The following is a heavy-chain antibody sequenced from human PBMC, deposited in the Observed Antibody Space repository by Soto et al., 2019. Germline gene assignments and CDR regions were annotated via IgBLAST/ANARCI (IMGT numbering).Heavy chain of an antibody. CDR1: GFTFSSYA. Sequence: PGGSLRLSCAASGFTFSSYAMPWVRRAPGKGLEWVSGISTSGVTTYYADSVKGRFTISRDNSKNTLYLQMNSLRAEDTAVYYCAKDIYKYSGSELSSQFDPWGQGTLVTVSS. J-gene: IGHJ5*02. V-gene: IGHV3-23*01. D-gene: IGHD1-26*01. CDR2: ISTSGVTT. CDR3: AKDIYKYSGSELSSQFDP.